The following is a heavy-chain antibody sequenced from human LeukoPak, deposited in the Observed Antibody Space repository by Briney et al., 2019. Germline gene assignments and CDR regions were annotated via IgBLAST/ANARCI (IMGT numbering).Heavy chain of an antibody. Sequence: PSETLSLTCTVSGGSISSYYWSWIRQPPGRGLEWIGYIYYCGSTNYNPSLKSRVTLSVDTSKNQFSLKLSSVTAADTAVYYCARLIMVRGVIITGYFDYWGQGTLITVSS. D-gene: IGHD3-10*01. CDR2: IYYCGST. CDR3: ARLIMVRGVIITGYFDY. V-gene: IGHV4-59*01. J-gene: IGHJ4*02. CDR1: GGSISSYY.